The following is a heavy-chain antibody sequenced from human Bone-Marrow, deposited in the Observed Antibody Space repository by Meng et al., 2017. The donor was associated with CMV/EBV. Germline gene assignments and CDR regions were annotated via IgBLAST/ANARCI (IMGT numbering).Heavy chain of an antibody. J-gene: IGHJ6*02. CDR1: GFTFSSYS. CDR2: ISSSSSYI. D-gene: IGHD5-18*01. V-gene: IGHV3-21*01. CDR3: ARDGGDEAMGYYGMDV. Sequence: GESLKISCAASGFTFSSYSMNWVRQAPGKGLEWVSSISSSSSYIYYADPVKGRFTISRDNAKNSLYLQMNSLRAEDTAVYYCARDGGDEAMGYYGMDVWGQGTTVTVSS.